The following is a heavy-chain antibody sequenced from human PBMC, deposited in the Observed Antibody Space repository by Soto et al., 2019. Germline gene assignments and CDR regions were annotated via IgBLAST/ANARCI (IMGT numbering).Heavy chain of an antibody. V-gene: IGHV3-21*06. J-gene: IGHJ4*02. CDR3: ARDLMPNDRGLGDLAY. CDR1: GFTFNKYS. D-gene: IGHD3-22*01. CDR2: ITSKTGDQ. Sequence: EVRLVESGGGLVKPGGSLRLSCAASGFTFNKYSMNWVRQAPGKGLEWVSSITSKTGDQYYADSVKGRFISSRDNTKNSLSLQVTSLRDEDTAVYYCARDLMPNDRGLGDLAYWAQGTLVTVSS.